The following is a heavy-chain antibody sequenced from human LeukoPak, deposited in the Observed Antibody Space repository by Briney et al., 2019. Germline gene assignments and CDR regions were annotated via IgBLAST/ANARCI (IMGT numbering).Heavy chain of an antibody. Sequence: SETLSLTCTVSGGSIGSGGYYWSWIRQPPGKGLEWIGYIYHSGSTYYNPSLKSRVTISVDRSKNQFSLKLSSVTAADTAVYYCARAGSLLALDYWGQGTLVTVSS. D-gene: IGHD1-26*01. CDR2: IYHSGST. J-gene: IGHJ4*02. CDR3: ARAGSLLALDY. CDR1: GGSIGSGGYY. V-gene: IGHV4-30-2*01.